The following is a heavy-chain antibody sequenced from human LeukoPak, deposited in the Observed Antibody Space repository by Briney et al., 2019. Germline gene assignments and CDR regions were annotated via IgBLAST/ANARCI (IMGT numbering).Heavy chain of an antibody. CDR2: INPSGGST. V-gene: IGHV1-46*01. CDR1: GYTFASYY. D-gene: IGHD5-12*01. J-gene: IGHJ4*02. Sequence: GASVNVSCKASGYTFASYYMHWVRQAPGQGLEWMGIINPSGGSTSYAQKFQGRVTVTRDTSTSTVYMELSRLRSEDPALYYCARDWGDYDFLDYWGQGTLVTVSS. CDR3: ARDWGDYDFLDY.